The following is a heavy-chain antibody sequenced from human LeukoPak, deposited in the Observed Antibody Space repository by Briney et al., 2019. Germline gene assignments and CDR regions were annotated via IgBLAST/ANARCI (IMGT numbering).Heavy chain of an antibody. CDR3: VRRSPRDCSTTSCYSSSWYFDY. V-gene: IGHV3-64D*06. CDR1: GFTFRSYA. J-gene: IGHJ4*02. Sequence: PGGSLRLSCSASGFTFRSYAMHWVRQTPGKGLEYVSAITINGGSTFYTDSVKGRFTISRDNAKNTLYLQMSSLRAEDTAVYYCVRRSPRDCSTTSCYSSSWYFDYWGRGTLVTVSS. D-gene: IGHD2-2*02. CDR2: ITINGGST.